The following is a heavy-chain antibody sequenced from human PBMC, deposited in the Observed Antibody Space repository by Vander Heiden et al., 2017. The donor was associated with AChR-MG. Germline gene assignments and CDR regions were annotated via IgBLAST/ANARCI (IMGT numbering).Heavy chain of an antibody. CDR3: AKGKGTTIGDTDVSDY. CDR2: ISGSGGST. CDR1: GFTFSSST. D-gene: IGHD1-7*01. V-gene: IGHV3-23*01. Sequence: EVQLLESGGGLVQPGGSLRLSCAASGFTFSSSTMSWVRQAPGKGLEWVSAISGSGGSTYYADSVKGRFTISRDNSKNTLYLQMNSLRAEDTAVYYCAKGKGTTIGDTDVSDYWGQGTLVTVSS. J-gene: IGHJ4*02.